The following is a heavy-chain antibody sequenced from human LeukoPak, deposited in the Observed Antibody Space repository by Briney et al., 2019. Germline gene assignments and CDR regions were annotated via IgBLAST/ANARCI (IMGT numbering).Heavy chain of an antibody. CDR2: IYSGGST. D-gene: IGHD2-15*01. Sequence: SGGSLRLSCAASGFTVSSNYMSWVRQAPGKGLEWVSVIYSGGSTYYADSAKGRFTISRDNSKNTLYLQMNSLRAEDTAVYYCAREWVGYCSGGSCPDAFDIWGQGTMVTVSS. V-gene: IGHV3-53*01. CDR3: AREWVGYCSGGSCPDAFDI. J-gene: IGHJ3*02. CDR1: GFTVSSNY.